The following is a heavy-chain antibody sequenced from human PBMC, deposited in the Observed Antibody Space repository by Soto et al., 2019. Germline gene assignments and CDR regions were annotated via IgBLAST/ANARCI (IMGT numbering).Heavy chain of an antibody. CDR1: GDRVSSNSAA. V-gene: IGHV6-1*01. Sequence: SPTLSLPCAISGDRVSSNSAAWNWIRQSPSRGLEWLGRTYYRSKWYNDYAVSVKSRIPINPDTSKNQFSLQLNSVTPEDTAVYYCARVAPSKYSSSSWWFDPWGQGTLVTVSS. J-gene: IGHJ5*02. CDR2: TYYRSKWYN. CDR3: ARVAPSKYSSSSWWFDP. D-gene: IGHD6-6*01.